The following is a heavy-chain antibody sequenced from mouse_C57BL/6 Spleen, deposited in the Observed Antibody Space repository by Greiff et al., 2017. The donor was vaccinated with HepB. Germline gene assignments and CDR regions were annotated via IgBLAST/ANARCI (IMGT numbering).Heavy chain of an antibody. CDR2: ISSGDSDT. D-gene: IGHD1-1*02. Sequence: EVHLVESGGDLVKPGGSLKFSCAASGFTISGYDMSWVRQTPDKRLEWVATISSGDSDTYYPDSVQGRFTISTDNAKNTLYLQMSSLTSEDTAMYYCARDGRSYWYFDVWGTGTTVTVSS. CDR1: GFTISGYD. CDR3: ARDGRSYWYFDV. V-gene: IGHV5-6*01. J-gene: IGHJ1*03.